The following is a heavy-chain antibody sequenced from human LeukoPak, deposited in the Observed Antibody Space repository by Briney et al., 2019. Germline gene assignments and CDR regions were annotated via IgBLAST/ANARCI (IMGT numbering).Heavy chain of an antibody. J-gene: IGHJ5*02. Sequence: GGSLRLSCAASGFAFSTYERSWVRQAPGRGLEWIADITISGQTKNYADSVKGRFTISRDNAMSSLYLQMNSLSVEDTGVFYCARGDPHADLWGQGTLVTVSS. CDR2: ITISGQTK. V-gene: IGHV3-48*03. CDR1: GFAFSTYE. CDR3: ARGDPHADL.